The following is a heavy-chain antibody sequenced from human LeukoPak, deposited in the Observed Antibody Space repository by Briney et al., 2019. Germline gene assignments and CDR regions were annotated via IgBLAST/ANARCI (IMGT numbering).Heavy chain of an antibody. CDR3: ATGYCSSTNCRIDY. CDR1: GYTFTSYG. Sequence: ASVKVSCKASGYTFTSYGISWVRQAPGQGLEWMGWIRVYNGDTNYAQKLQGRVTMTTDTSTSTAYMELRSLRSDDTAVYYCATGYCSSTNCRIDYWGQGTLVSVSS. J-gene: IGHJ4*02. D-gene: IGHD2-2*03. CDR2: IRVYNGDT. V-gene: IGHV1-18*01.